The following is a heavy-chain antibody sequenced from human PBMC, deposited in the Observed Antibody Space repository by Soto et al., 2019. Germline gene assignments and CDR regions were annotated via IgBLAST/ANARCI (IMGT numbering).Heavy chain of an antibody. CDR1: GFTFSDYY. CDR2: ISSSSSYT. Sequence: GGSLRLSCAASGFTFSDYYMSWIRQAPGKGLEWVSYISSSSSYTNYADSVKGRFTISRDNAKNSLCLQMNSLRAEDTAVYYCARVSVDAFDIWGQGTMVTVSS. V-gene: IGHV3-11*06. J-gene: IGHJ3*02. CDR3: ARVSVDAFDI.